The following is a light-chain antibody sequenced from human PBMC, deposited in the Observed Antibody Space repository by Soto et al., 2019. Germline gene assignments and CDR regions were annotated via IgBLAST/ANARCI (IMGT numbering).Light chain of an antibody. CDR1: TGAVTSGNY. J-gene: IGLJ3*02. CDR3: LLSYSGTNWV. CDR2: DTT. Sequence: QAVVTQETSLTVSPGGTGTLTCGSSTGAVTSGNYPYWFQKKPGQAPRTLIYDTTNKQSWTPARFSGSLLGGKAALTLAGAQTYDEADYYCLLSYSGTNWVFGGGTQLTVL. V-gene: IGLV7-46*01.